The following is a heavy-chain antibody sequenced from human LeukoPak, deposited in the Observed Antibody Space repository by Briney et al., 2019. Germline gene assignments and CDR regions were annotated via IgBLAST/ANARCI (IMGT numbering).Heavy chain of an antibody. CDR2: TWSDGRSE. V-gene: IGHV3-33*01. J-gene: IGHJ4*02. CDR1: GVSLSSHG. Sequence: GGSLRLSCVVSGVSLSSHGMHWVRQAPGKRLEWLTFTWSDGRSEYYANSVKGRFSVSRDNSKNTVYLQIDSLRVEDTAVYYCARDRGNDYFDSWGQGTLVTVSS. CDR3: ARDRGNDYFDS.